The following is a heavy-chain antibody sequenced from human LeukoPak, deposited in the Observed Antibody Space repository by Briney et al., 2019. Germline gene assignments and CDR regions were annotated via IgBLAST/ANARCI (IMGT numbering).Heavy chain of an antibody. CDR1: GGSISSYY. V-gene: IGHV4-59*01. CDR2: NYYSGST. Sequence: SETLSLTCTVSGGSISSYYWSWIRQPTGKGLEWIGYNYYSGSTNYNPSLKSRVTISVDTSKNQFSLKLSSVTAADTAVYYCARSYQLHTDWFDPWGQGTLVTVSS. J-gene: IGHJ5*02. CDR3: ARSYQLHTDWFDP. D-gene: IGHD2-2*01.